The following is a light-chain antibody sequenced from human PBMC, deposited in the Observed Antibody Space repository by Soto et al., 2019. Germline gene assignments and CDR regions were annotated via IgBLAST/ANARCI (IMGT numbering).Light chain of an antibody. V-gene: IGLV1-44*01. CDR2: SDD. J-gene: IGLJ3*02. Sequence: QSVLTQPPSAYGTPGQRVTISCSRSSSNIGSNAVSWYQHFPGTAPKVLIYSDDQRPSGVPDRFSGSKSGTSASLAISGLQAEDEADYFCAAWGDSLNTWVFGGGTKLTVL. CDR1: SSNIGSNA. CDR3: AAWGDSLNTWV.